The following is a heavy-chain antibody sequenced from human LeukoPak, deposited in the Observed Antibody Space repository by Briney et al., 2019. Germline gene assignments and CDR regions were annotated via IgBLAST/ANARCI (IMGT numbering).Heavy chain of an antibody. CDR1: GFTFSTYG. Sequence: GRSLRLSCAASGFTFSTYGMHWVRQAPGKGLEWVAVISYDGSNKYYADSVKGRFTISRDNSKNTLYLQMNSLRAEDTAVYYCAKDLTMIVVVITDWGQGTLVTVSS. CDR3: AKDLTMIVVVITD. J-gene: IGHJ4*02. D-gene: IGHD3-22*01. V-gene: IGHV3-30*18. CDR2: ISYDGSNK.